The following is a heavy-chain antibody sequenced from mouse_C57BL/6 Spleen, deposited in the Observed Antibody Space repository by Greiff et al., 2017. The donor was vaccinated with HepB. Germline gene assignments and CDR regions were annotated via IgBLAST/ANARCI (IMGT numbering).Heavy chain of an antibody. D-gene: IGHD1-1*01. CDR2: IDPENGDT. CDR3: TQKGYYGSSYFDY. J-gene: IGHJ2*01. Sequence: EVQLQQSGAELVRPGASVKLSCTASGFNIKDDYMHWVKQRPEQGLEWIGWIDPENGDTEYASKFQGKATITADTSSNTAYLQLSSLTSEDTAVYYCTQKGYYGSSYFDYWGQGTTLTVSS. CDR1: GFNIKDDY. V-gene: IGHV14-4*01.